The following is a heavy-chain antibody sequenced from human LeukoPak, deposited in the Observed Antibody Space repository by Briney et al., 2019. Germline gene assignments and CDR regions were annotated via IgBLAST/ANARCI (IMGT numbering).Heavy chain of an antibody. CDR1: GGSISSGGYY. CDR2: IYYSGST. V-gene: IGHV4-31*03. D-gene: IGHD3-22*01. Sequence: SETLSLTCTVSGGSISSGGYYWSWIRQHPGKGLEWIGYIYYSGSTYYNPSLKSRVTISVDTSKNQFSLKLSSVTAADAAVYYCARNYDSSGYYTEVWGQGTLVTVSS. J-gene: IGHJ4*02. CDR3: ARNYDSSGYYTEV.